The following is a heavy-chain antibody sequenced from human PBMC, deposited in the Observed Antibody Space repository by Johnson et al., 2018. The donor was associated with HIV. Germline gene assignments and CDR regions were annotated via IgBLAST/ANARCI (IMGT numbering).Heavy chain of an antibody. Sequence: VQLVESGGGLVQPGRSLRLSCAASGFTFDDYAMHWVRQAPGKGLEWVANIKQDGSEKYYVDSVKGRFTISRDNAKNSLYLQMNSLRAEDTAVYYCARDRMRTAIGAFDIWGQGTMVTVSS. CDR3: ARDRMRTAIGAFDI. V-gene: IGHV3-7*05. CDR1: GFTFDDYA. J-gene: IGHJ3*02. CDR2: IKQDGSEK. D-gene: IGHD1-1*01.